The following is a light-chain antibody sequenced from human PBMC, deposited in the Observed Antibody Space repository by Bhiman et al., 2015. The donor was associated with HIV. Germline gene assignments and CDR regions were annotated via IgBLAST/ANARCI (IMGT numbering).Light chain of an antibody. J-gene: IGLJ1*01. CDR2: DVT. CDR3: GSYTPSSPPYV. V-gene: IGLV2-14*03. CDR1: SSDVGAYNY. Sequence: QSALTQPASVSGSPGQSIAISCTGTSSDVGAYNYVSWYQQHPGNAPKLVIYDVTHRPSGVSDRFSGSESGNTASLTISGLQAEDEADYYCGSYTPSSPPYVFGTGTKVTVL.